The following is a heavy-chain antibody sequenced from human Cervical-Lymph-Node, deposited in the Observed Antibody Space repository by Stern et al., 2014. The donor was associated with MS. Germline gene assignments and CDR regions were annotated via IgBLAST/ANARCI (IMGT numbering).Heavy chain of an antibody. V-gene: IGHV5-51*01. CDR1: GYSFTTYW. J-gene: IGHJ6*02. Sequence: PLVQSGVEVKKPGESLKISCKGSGYSFTTYWIGWVRQMSGKGLEWGGIIYPGDSETRYSPSFQGQVTISADKSISAAYLEWSSLKASDTAMYYCVRVADNTEAVFFHYGMDVWGQGTTVIVSS. CDR2: IYPGDSET. D-gene: IGHD2-15*01. CDR3: VRVADNTEAVFFHYGMDV.